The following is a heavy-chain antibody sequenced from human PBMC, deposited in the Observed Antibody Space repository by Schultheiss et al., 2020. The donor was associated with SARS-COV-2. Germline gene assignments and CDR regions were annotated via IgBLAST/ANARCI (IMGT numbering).Heavy chain of an antibody. CDR1: GFTFSSYA. J-gene: IGHJ6*02. CDR2: ISSNGGST. V-gene: IGHV3-64*01. CDR3: ARWWYYNSSGHYYFDYGMDV. D-gene: IGHD3-22*01. Sequence: GGSLRLSCAASGFTFSSYAMHWVRQAPGKGLEYVSAISSNGGSTYYANSVKGRFTISRDNSKNTLYLQMGSLRAEDTAVYYCARWWYYNSSGHYYFDYGMDVWGQGTTVTV.